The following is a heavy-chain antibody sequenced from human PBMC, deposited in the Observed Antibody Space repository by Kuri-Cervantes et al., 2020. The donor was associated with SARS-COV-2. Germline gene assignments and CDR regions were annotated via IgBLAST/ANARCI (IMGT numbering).Heavy chain of an antibody. V-gene: IGHV5-51*01. CDR3: ARRDFGSGSYYLDY. J-gene: IGHJ4*02. Sequence: GESLKISCQGSGYSFSSYWIGWVRQMPGKGLEWMGIIYPADSETRYSPSFQGQVTISADKSISTAYLQWSSLKASDTAMYYCARRDFGSGSYYLDYWGQGTLVTVSS. D-gene: IGHD3-10*01. CDR1: GYSFSSYW. CDR2: IYPADSET.